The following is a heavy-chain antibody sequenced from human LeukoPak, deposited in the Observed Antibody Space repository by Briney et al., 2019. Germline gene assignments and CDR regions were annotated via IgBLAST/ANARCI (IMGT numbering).Heavy chain of an antibody. J-gene: IGHJ4*02. CDR2: INHSGST. Sequence: SETLSLTCTVSGGSISSYYWSWIRRPPGKGLEWIGEINHSGSTNYNPSLKSRVTISVDTSKNQFSLKLSSVTAADTAVYYCAGRGSGSLPFDYWGQGTLVTVSS. CDR3: AGRGSGSLPFDY. V-gene: IGHV4-34*01. D-gene: IGHD3-10*01. CDR1: GGSISSYY.